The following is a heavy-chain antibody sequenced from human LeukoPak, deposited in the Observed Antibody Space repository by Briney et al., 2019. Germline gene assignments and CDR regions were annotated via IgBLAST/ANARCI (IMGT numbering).Heavy chain of an antibody. D-gene: IGHD2-2*01. CDR3: ARDSYYCSSTSCPRADYYYYYMDV. CDR2: IYYSGST. J-gene: IGHJ6*03. Sequence: SSETLSLTCTVSGGSISSYYWTWIRQPPGKGLEWIGYIYYSGSTNYNPSLTSRVTISVDTSRNHFSLKLSSVTAADTAVYYCARDSYYCSSTSCPRADYYYYYMDVWGKGTTVTVSS. CDR1: GGSISSYY. V-gene: IGHV4-59*01.